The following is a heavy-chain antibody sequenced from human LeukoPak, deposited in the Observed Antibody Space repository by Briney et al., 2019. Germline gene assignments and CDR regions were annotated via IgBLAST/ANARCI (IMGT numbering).Heavy chain of an antibody. CDR1: GGTFRSYA. CDR3: ARDGYSGYDLYY. V-gene: IGHV1-69*05. CDR2: IIPIFGTA. J-gene: IGHJ4*02. Sequence: SVKVSXKTSGGTFRSYAISWVRQAPGQGLEWMGRIIPIFGTANYAQKFQGRVTITTDESTSTAYMELSSLRSEDTAVYYCARDGYSGYDLYYWGQGTLVTVSS. D-gene: IGHD5-12*01.